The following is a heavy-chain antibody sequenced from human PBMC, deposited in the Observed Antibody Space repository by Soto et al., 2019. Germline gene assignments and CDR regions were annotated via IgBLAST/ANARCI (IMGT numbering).Heavy chain of an antibody. D-gene: IGHD2-2*01. J-gene: IGHJ4*02. Sequence: EVQLVESGGGLVQPGGSLRLSCVASGFDFNRYSMNWVRQAPGKGLEWISYINSGSTSVFYADSVRGRFTISSDNAKNSLYLQMNSLRAEDTAVYYCTSSTSPDAYWGQGTLVTVSS. CDR1: GFDFNRYS. V-gene: IGHV3-48*04. CDR3: TSSTSPDAY. CDR2: INSGSTSV.